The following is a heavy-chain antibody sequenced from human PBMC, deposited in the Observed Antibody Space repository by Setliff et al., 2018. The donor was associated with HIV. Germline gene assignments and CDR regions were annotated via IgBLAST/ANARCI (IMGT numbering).Heavy chain of an antibody. CDR1: GFTFSTYA. J-gene: IGHJ4*02. D-gene: IGHD5-12*01. Sequence: GGSLRLSCAASGFTFSTYAMHWVRQAPGKGLEWVALIWYDGSKKYYADAVKGRFTISRDNSKNTLYLQMNSLRAEDTAVYYCAKDPRAAVATICDYWGQGTLVTVSS. V-gene: IGHV3-33*06. CDR3: AKDPRAAVATICDY. CDR2: IWYDGSKK.